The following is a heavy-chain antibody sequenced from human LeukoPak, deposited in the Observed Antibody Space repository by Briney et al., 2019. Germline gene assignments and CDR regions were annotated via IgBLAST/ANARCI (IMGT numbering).Heavy chain of an antibody. Sequence: SETLSLTRAVYGGSLSGYYWSWIRQPPAKGLEWIGEINHSGSTNYNPSLKSRVTISVDTSKNQFSLKLSSVTAPDTAVYYCARAAGIAAAPESQINDYWGQGTLVTVSS. V-gene: IGHV4-34*01. D-gene: IGHD6-13*01. J-gene: IGHJ4*02. CDR2: INHSGST. CDR3: ARAAGIAAAPESQINDY. CDR1: GGSLSGYY.